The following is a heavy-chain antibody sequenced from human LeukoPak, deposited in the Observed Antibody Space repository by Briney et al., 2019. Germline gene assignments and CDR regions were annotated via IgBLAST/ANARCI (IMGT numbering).Heavy chain of an antibody. J-gene: IGHJ4*02. CDR2: IYYSGST. CDR3: AGTWELEFDY. V-gene: IGHV4-39*01. Sequence: PSETLSLTCTVSGGSISSSSYYWGWIRQPPGKGLEWIGSIYYSGSTYYNPSLKSRVTISVDTSKNQFSLKLSSVTAADTAVYYCAGTWELEFDYWGQGTLVTVSS. D-gene: IGHD1-26*01. CDR1: GGSISSSSYY.